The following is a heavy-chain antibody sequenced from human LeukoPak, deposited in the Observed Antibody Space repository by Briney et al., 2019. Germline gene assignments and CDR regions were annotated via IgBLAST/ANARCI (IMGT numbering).Heavy chain of an antibody. D-gene: IGHD3-22*01. V-gene: IGHV3-23*01. CDR3: AKSDYYDSSGYYYGSDY. Sequence: AGSLRLSCAASGFTFSSYAMTWVRQAQGKGLEWVSGISGSGGSTYYADSVKGRFTISRDNSKNTLYVQMNSLRAEDTAVYYCAKSDYYDSSGYYYGSDYWGQGTLVTVSS. CDR1: GFTFSSYA. CDR2: ISGSGGST. J-gene: IGHJ4*02.